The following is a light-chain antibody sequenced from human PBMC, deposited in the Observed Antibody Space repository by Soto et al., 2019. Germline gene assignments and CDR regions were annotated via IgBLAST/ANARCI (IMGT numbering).Light chain of an antibody. CDR3: CSYAGSRVV. CDR1: SSDDGGYNY. V-gene: IGLV2-11*01. Sequence: QSALTQPRSVSGSPGQSVTISCTGTSSDDGGYNYVSWYQQHPGKAPKLMIYDVSKRPSGVPDRFSGSKSGNTASLTISGLQAEDEADYYCCSYAGSRVVFGGGTKLTVL. CDR2: DVS. J-gene: IGLJ2*01.